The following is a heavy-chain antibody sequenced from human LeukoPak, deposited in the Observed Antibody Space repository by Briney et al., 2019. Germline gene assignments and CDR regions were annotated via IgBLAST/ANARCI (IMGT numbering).Heavy chain of an antibody. V-gene: IGHV4-4*02. CDR2: IYHSGST. CDR3: ARNIKGSGNYWGSDLDY. D-gene: IGHD3-10*01. J-gene: IGHJ4*02. Sequence: SGTLSLTCDVSGGSISSSNWWSWVRQPLGKGLEWIGEIYHSGSTTNNPSLKSRVTMSIDKSKNHFSLNLSSVTAADTAVYYCARNIKGSGNYWGSDLDYWGQGSLVTVSS. CDR1: GGSISSSNW.